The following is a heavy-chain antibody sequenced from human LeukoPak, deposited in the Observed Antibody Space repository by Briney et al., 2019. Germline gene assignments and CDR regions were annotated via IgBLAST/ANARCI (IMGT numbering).Heavy chain of an antibody. D-gene: IGHD2-15*01. CDR3: ARGVVAAPQTFDY. V-gene: IGHV4-59*01. J-gene: IGHJ4*02. Sequence: SETLSLTCTVSGGSISSYYWSWIRQPPGKGLEWIGYIYYSGSTNYNPSLKSRVTISVDTSKNQFSLKLSSVTAADTAVYYCARGVVAAPQTFDYWGQGTLVTVSS. CDR2: IYYSGST. CDR1: GGSISSYY.